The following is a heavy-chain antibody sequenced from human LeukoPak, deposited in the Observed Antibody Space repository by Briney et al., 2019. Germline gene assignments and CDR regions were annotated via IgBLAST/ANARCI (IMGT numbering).Heavy chain of an antibody. CDR2: ISSSSGYI. D-gene: IGHD6-19*01. CDR1: GFTFSSYN. J-gene: IGHJ4*02. V-gene: IGHV3-21*01. CDR3: ARRSPAVAGPHDY. Sequence: PGGSLRLSCAASGFTFSSYNMNWVRQAPGKGLEWVSSISSSSGYIYYADSVKGRFTISRDNAKNSLYLQMNSLRADDTAVYYCARRSPAVAGPHDYWGQGTLVTVSS.